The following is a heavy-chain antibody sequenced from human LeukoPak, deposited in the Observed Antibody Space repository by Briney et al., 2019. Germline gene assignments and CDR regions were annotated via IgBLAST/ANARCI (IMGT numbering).Heavy chain of an antibody. CDR3: AREIGRLDYYYYMDV. Sequence: SETLSLTCAVSGGSISSGDYYWSWIRQPPGKGLEWIGYIYYSGSTYYNPSLKRRVTISVDTSKNQFSLKLSSVTAADTAVYYCAREIGRLDYYYYMDVWGKGTTVTVSS. V-gene: IGHV4-30-4*08. J-gene: IGHJ6*03. D-gene: IGHD2-21*01. CDR2: IYYSGST. CDR1: GGSISSGDYY.